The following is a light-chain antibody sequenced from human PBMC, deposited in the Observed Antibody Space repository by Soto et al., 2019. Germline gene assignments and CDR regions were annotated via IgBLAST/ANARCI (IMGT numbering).Light chain of an antibody. CDR3: QQFNAYPLT. CDR1: QGISDY. V-gene: IGKV1-9*01. J-gene: IGKJ4*01. CDR2: GAS. Sequence: DIQLTQSPSFLSASVGDRVTISCQASQGISDYLAWYQQKPGKAPKLLIYGASTLQSGVPSRFSGSASGTEFTLTISSLQPEDFATYFCQQFNAYPLTFGGGTKLEIK.